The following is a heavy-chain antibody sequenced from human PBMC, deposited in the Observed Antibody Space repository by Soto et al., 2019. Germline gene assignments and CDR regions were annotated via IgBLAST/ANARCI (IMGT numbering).Heavy chain of an antibody. CDR2: IYHSGTT. CDR1: GGSISSGGYS. CDR3: ASSHYGDYGYGMDV. D-gene: IGHD4-17*01. Sequence: QLQLQESGSGLVKPSQTLSLTCAVSGGSISSGGYSWSWIRQPPGKGLEWIGYIYHSGTTYYNPSLKSRVTISVDRSKNRFSLKLSSVTAADTAVYYCASSHYGDYGYGMDVWGQGTTVTVSS. J-gene: IGHJ6*02. V-gene: IGHV4-30-2*01.